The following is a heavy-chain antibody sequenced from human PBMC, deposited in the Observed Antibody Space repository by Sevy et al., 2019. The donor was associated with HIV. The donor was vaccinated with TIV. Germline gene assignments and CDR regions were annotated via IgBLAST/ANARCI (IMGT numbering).Heavy chain of an antibody. J-gene: IGHJ4*02. CDR3: AKEKEMSMYYFHS. CDR2: ISGSGSYT. V-gene: IGHV3-23*01. Sequence: GGSLRLSCAASGFTFNNYAMNWVRQAPGNGLEWVSVISGSGSYTYYADSVKGRFTISRDTSKNTLYLQMNSLRAEDTAVYYCAKEKEMSMYYFHSWGQGTLVTVSS. CDR1: GFTFNNYA. D-gene: IGHD3-10*02.